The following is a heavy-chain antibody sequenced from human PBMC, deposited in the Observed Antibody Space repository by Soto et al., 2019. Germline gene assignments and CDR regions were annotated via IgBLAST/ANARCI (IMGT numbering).Heavy chain of an antibody. CDR2: INPRGGST. D-gene: IGHD1-26*01. CDR1: GYTFTSYY. CDR3: ARVALSGGGWLDP. J-gene: IGHJ5*02. V-gene: IGHV1-46*01. Sequence: QVQLVQSGAEVKKPGASVNVSCKASGYTFTSYYMHWVRQAPGQGLEWMGIINPRGGSTTYAQKFQGRVTVTRDTSTSTVYMELSNLRSDDTAISYCARVALSGGGWLDPWGQGTLVTVSS.